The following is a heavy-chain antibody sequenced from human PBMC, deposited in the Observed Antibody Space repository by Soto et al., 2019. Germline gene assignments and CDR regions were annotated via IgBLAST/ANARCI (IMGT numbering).Heavy chain of an antibody. CDR1: GFSLTTDGEG. CDR2: IYWDDDE. D-gene: IGHD3-10*01. CDR3: AHSRNLITEDAQVGDFDY. V-gene: IGHV2-5*02. J-gene: IGHJ4*02. Sequence: QISLKESGPTLVKPTETLKLTCTFSGFSLTTDGEGVGWVRQPPGEALEWLALIYWDDDERYSPSLKTRHTIKKDPSKNQVVLILTNMDPVDTATYYCAHSRNLITEDAQVGDFDYWGQGTLVTVSS.